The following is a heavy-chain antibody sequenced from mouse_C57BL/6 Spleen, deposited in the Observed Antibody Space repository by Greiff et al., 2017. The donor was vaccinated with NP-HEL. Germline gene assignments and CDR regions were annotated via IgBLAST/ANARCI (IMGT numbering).Heavy chain of an antibody. CDR2: ISYDGSN. CDR1: GYSITSGYY. V-gene: IGHV3-6*01. Sequence: DVQLQESGPGLVKPSQSLSLTCSVTGYSITSGYYWNWIRQFPGNKLEWMGYISYDGSNNYNPSLKNRISITRDTSKNQFFLKLNSVTTEDTATYYCARERDYYGSSSWFAYWGQGTLVTVSA. CDR3: ARERDYYGSSSWFAY. D-gene: IGHD1-1*01. J-gene: IGHJ3*01.